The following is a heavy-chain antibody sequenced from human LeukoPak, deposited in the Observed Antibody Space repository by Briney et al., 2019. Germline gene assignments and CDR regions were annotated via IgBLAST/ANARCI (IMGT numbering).Heavy chain of an antibody. CDR3: ASLGSGSSPIIDFDY. CDR2: IDPSGGST. D-gene: IGHD3-10*01. Sequence: ASVTVSCKASGYTFTSYYMHWVRQAPGQGLEWMGIIDPSGGSTNYAQKFQGRITMTRDTSTSTVYMELSSLRSEDTAIYYCASLGSGSSPIIDFDYWGQGTLVTVSS. J-gene: IGHJ4*02. V-gene: IGHV1-46*01. CDR1: GYTFTSYY.